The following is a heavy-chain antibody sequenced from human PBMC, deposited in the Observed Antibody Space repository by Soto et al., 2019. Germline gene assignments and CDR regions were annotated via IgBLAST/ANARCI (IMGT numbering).Heavy chain of an antibody. J-gene: IGHJ6*03. CDR2: IYSSGTT. CDR1: SGSISGYY. CDR3: ARQASYDFWDGRFYYNYYMDV. V-gene: IGHV4-59*08. Sequence: QVQLQESGPGLVKPSETLSLSCTVSSGSISGYYWSWIRQPPGKGLEWIGSIYSSGTTYYNPSLKSRVTMSVDTSKPQFSLNLSCVTAADTAVYYCARQASYDFWDGRFYYNYYMDVWGKGTPVTVSS. D-gene: IGHD3-3*01.